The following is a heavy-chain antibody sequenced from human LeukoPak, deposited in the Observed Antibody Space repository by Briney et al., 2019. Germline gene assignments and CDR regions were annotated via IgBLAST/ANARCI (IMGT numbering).Heavy chain of an antibody. CDR3: SRQVLSVHDY. CDR2: IRSKANNYAT. V-gene: IGHV3-73*01. D-gene: IGHD4/OR15-4a*01. CDR1: GSTFSDSH. J-gene: IGHJ4*02. Sequence: PGGSLRLSCAASGSTFSDSHMHWVRQASGKGLEWVGHIRSKANNYATAYGASVTGRFTISRDDSKNTAYLQMDSLKTEDTAVYYCSRQVLSVHDYWGQGILVTVSS.